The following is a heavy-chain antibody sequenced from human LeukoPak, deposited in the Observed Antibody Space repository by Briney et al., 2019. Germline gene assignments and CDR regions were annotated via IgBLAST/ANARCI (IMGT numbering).Heavy chain of an antibody. CDR1: GYTFTGYY. CDR2: INPNSGGT. Sequence: ASVKVSCKASGYTFTGYYMHWVRQAPGQGLEWMGWINPNSGGTSYAQKFQGRVTMTRDTSTATVYMDLSSLRSEDTAVYYCAKGTPPSSTWFKTIDYWGQGTLVTVSS. CDR3: AKGTPPSSTWFKTIDY. J-gene: IGHJ4*02. V-gene: IGHV1-2*02. D-gene: IGHD6-13*01.